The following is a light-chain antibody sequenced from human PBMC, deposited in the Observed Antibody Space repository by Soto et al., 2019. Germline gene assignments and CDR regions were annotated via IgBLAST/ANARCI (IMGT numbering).Light chain of an antibody. CDR3: QQYHSIPLT. CDR1: QSVLYSSNNKNY. J-gene: IGKJ4*01. Sequence: DIVMTQSPDSLAVSLGERATFNCKSSQSVLYSSNNKNYLAWYQQKPGQPPKLLIYWASTRESGVPDRFSGSGSGTDFTLTISSLQAEDVAVYFCQQYHSIPLTFGGGTKVEIK. V-gene: IGKV4-1*01. CDR2: WAS.